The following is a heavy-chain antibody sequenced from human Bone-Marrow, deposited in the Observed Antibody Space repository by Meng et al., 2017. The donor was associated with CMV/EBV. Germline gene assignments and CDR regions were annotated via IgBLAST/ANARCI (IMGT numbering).Heavy chain of an antibody. J-gene: IGHJ4*02. CDR3: ARDRSSVVVVAADYYFDD. Sequence: GESLKISCAASGFTFSSYGMHWVRQAPGKGLEWVAVISYDGSNKYYADSVKGRFTISRDNSKNTLYLQMNSLRAEDTAVYYCARDRSSVVVVAADYYFDDWSQGTLVTVSS. CDR1: GFTFSSYG. CDR2: ISYDGSNK. D-gene: IGHD2-15*01. V-gene: IGHV3-30*19.